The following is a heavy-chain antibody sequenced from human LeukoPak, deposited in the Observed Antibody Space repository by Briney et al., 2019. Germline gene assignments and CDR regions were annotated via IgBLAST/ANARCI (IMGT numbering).Heavy chain of an antibody. J-gene: IGHJ5*02. D-gene: IGHD2-21*02. Sequence: SSQTLSLTCTVSGGSISSGGYYWSWIRQHPGKGLEWIGYIYYSGSTYYNPSLKSRVTISVDTSKNQFSLKLSSVTAADTAVYYCARETAKTYNWLDPWGREPWSPSPQ. CDR3: ARETAKTYNWLDP. CDR2: IYYSGST. V-gene: IGHV4-31*03. CDR1: GGSISSGGYY.